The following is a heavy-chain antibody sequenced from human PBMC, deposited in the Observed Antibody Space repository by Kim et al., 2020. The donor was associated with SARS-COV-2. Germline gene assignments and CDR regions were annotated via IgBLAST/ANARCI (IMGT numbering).Heavy chain of an antibody. D-gene: IGHD3-10*01. J-gene: IGHJ4*02. Sequence: ASVKVSCKASGYTFTGYYMHWVRQAPGQGLEWMGWINPNSGGTNYAQKFQGRVTMTRDTSISTAYMELSRLRSDDTAVYYCMVRGVIITSYYFDYWGQGTLVTVSS. V-gene: IGHV1-2*02. CDR3: MVRGVIITSYYFDY. CDR2: INPNSGGT. CDR1: GYTFTGYY.